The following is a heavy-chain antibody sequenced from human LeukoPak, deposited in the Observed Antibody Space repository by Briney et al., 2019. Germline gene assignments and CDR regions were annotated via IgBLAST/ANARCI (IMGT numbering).Heavy chain of an antibody. Sequence: ASVKVSCKASGYTFTSYYTHWVRQAPGQGLEWMGIINPSGGSTSYAQKFQGRVTMTRDTSTSTVYMELSSLRSEDTAVYYCATVGGATDTPFAYWGQGTLVTVSS. V-gene: IGHV1-46*01. CDR3: ATVGGATDTPFAY. CDR2: INPSGGST. CDR1: GYTFTSYY. J-gene: IGHJ4*02. D-gene: IGHD1-26*01.